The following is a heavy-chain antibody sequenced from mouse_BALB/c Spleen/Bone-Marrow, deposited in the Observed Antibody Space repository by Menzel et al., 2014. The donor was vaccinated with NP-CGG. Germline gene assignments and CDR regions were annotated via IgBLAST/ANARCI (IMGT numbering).Heavy chain of an antibody. Sequence: EVKLVESGGGLVKPGGSLKLSCAASGFTFSSYAMSWVRQTPEKRLEWVATISSGGNYTYYPDSVKGRFSISRDNAKNTLYLQMSSLRSEDTAVYYCARHGGYDAGAWIAYWGQGTLVTVSA. CDR3: ARHGGYDAGAWIAY. J-gene: IGHJ3*01. D-gene: IGHD2-2*01. CDR2: ISSGGNYT. CDR1: GFTFSSYA. V-gene: IGHV5-9-3*01.